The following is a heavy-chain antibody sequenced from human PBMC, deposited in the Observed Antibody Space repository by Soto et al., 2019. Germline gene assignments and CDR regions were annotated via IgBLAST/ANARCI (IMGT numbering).Heavy chain of an antibody. Sequence: GGSLRLSCAASGFAFSSYGMHWVRQAPGKGLEWVAVIWYDGSNKYYADSVKGRFTISRDNSKNTLYLQMNSLRAEDTAVYYCAREILEYSSSENWFDPWGQGTLVTVSS. J-gene: IGHJ5*02. CDR2: IWYDGSNK. CDR1: GFAFSSYG. CDR3: AREILEYSSSENWFDP. D-gene: IGHD6-6*01. V-gene: IGHV3-33*01.